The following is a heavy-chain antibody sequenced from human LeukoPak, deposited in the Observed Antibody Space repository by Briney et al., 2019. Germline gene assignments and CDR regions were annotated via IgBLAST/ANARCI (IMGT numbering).Heavy chain of an antibody. Sequence: GGSLRLSCAASGFTVSSNYMSWVRQAPGKGLEWVSVIYSGGSTYYADSVKGRFTISRDNSKNTLYLQMNSLRAEDTAVYYCARRIAAAGSFDYWGQGTLVTVSS. CDR2: IYSGGST. V-gene: IGHV3-66*04. CDR3: ARRIAAAGSFDY. D-gene: IGHD6-13*01. J-gene: IGHJ4*02. CDR1: GFTVSSNY.